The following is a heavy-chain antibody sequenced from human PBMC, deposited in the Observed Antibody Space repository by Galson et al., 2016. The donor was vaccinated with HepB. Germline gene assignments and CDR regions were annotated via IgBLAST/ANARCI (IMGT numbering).Heavy chain of an antibody. V-gene: IGHV4-39*01. D-gene: IGHD3-10*01. J-gene: IGHJ6*02. CDR3: ARSFNGGSGRNAMDV. Sequence: SETLSLTCTVSGGSITSNSYYWGWIRQPPGNGLEWIGIIFYSGRTYYNPSLKSRVTISVDTSKNQFSLKLTSVTAADSAVYHCARSFNGGSGRNAMDVGGQGTTVTVSS. CDR1: GGSITSNSYY. CDR2: IFYSGRT.